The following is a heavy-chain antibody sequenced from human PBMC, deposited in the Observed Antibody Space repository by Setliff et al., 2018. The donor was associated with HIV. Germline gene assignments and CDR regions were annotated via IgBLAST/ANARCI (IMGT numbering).Heavy chain of an antibody. CDR3: ARDRIEFVAEDPHDVFDI. Sequence: PSETLSLTCSVAGHSISGYYWSWIRQPAGRGLEWIGRIHTSGNTNYNPSLRGRGTMPVDMSKNQFSRKLTSVSAADTAVYYGARDRIEFVAEDPHDVFDIWGRGTLVTVSS. CDR1: GHSISGYY. V-gene: IGHV4-4*07. CDR2: IHTSGNT. D-gene: IGHD5-12*01. J-gene: IGHJ3*02.